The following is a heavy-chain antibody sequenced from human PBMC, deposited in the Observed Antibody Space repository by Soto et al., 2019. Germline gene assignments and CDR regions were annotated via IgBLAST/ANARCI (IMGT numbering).Heavy chain of an antibody. D-gene: IGHD3-9*01. J-gene: IGHJ3*02. CDR2: IGTAGDT. Sequence: PGGSLRLSCAASGFTFSSYDMHWVRQATGKGLEWVSAIGTAGDTYYPGSVKGRFTISRENAKNSLYLQMNSLRAGDTAVYYCARPVKYYDFLTYAFDIWGKGKRATVPS. CDR3: ARPVKYYDFLTYAFDI. CDR1: GFTFSSYD. V-gene: IGHV3-13*01.